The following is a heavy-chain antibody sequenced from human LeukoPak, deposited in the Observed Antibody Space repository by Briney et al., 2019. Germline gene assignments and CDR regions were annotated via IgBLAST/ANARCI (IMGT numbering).Heavy chain of an antibody. CDR2: FDPEDGET. CDR1: GYTLTELS. Sequence: ASVKVSCKVSGYTLTELSMHWVRQAPGKGLEWMGGFDPEDGETIYAQKFQGRVTMTEDTSTDTAYMELSSLRSEDTAVYYCATAYNWDEYFQYWGQGTLVTVSS. CDR3: ATAYNWDEYFQY. J-gene: IGHJ1*01. V-gene: IGHV1-24*01. D-gene: IGHD1-20*01.